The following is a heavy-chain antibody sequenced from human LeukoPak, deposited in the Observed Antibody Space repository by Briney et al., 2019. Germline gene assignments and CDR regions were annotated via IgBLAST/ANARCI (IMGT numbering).Heavy chain of an antibody. CDR3: ARHRYDYVWGSYRDWGGSLNWFDP. CDR1: GGSISSSSYY. D-gene: IGHD3-16*02. V-gene: IGHV4-39*01. CDR2: IYYSGST. J-gene: IGHJ5*02. Sequence: SETLSLTCTVAGGSISSSSYYWGWPRQPPGRGREWIASIYYSGSTYKNQSPKSRVTISAATSTNQFSCKLRSVTAAATAVYYCARHRYDYVWGSYRDWGGSLNWFDPWGQGTLVTVSS.